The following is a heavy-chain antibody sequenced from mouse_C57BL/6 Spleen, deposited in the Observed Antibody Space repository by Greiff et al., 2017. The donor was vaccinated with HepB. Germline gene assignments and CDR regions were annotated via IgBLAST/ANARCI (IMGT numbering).Heavy chain of an antibody. CDR1: GFTFSDYG. CDR3: ATYGSSYRFAY. Sequence: VQLKESGGGLVKPGGSLKLSCAASGFTFSDYGMHWVRQAPEKGLEWVAYISSGSSTIYYADTVKGRFTISRDNAKNTLFLQMTSLRSEDTAMYYCATYGSSYRFAYWGQGTLVTVSA. V-gene: IGHV5-17*01. J-gene: IGHJ3*01. D-gene: IGHD1-1*01. CDR2: ISSGSSTI.